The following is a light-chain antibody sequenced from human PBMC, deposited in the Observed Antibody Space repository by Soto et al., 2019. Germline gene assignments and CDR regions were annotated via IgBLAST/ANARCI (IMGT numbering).Light chain of an antibody. Sequence: QSVLSQPPSASGSAGQSVAISCTGTSSDVGGYNYVSWYQQHPGKAPKLMIYEVNKRPSGVPDRFSGSKSGNTASLTVSGLQAEDEADYYCSSYAGSSNVFGTGTKVNVL. CDR1: SSDVGGYNY. J-gene: IGLJ1*01. CDR3: SSYAGSSNV. V-gene: IGLV2-8*01. CDR2: EVN.